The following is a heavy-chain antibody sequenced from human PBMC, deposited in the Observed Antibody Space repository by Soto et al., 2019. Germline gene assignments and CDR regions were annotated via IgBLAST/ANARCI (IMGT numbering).Heavy chain of an antibody. CDR3: ASSPPAMVAPNI. CDR2: VYYSGST. CDR1: GGSVSSYS. Sequence: SETLSLTCTVSGGSVSSYSWTWVRQPPGKGLEWIGYVYYSGSTHYNPSLKSRVTISLDTSKNQFSLKLTSVTAADTAMYFCASSPPAMVAPNIWDQGTLVTV. D-gene: IGHD5-18*01. J-gene: IGHJ4*02. V-gene: IGHV4-59*02.